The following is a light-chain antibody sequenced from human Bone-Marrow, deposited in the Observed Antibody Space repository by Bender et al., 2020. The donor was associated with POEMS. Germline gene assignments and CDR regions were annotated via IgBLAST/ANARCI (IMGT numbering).Light chain of an antibody. Sequence: QSVLTQPPSVSAAPGQRVTISCSGRTSNIGNHYISWYQQLPGMAPKVVIYENTKRPSGIPDRFSGSKSGTSGTLAITGLQTGDEADYYCGTWDSTLNAWVFGGGTQVTVL. CDR1: TSNIGNHY. J-gene: IGLJ2*01. V-gene: IGLV1-51*02. CDR2: ENT. CDR3: GTWDSTLNAWV.